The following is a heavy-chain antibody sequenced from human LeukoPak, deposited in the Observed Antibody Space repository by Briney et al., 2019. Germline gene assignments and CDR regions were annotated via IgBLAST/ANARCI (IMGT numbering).Heavy chain of an antibody. V-gene: IGHV3-23*01. CDR3: AKYGRDIVVVPAASDDAFDI. CDR1: GFTFSSYA. D-gene: IGHD2-2*01. Sequence: SGGSLRLSCAASGFTFSSYAMSWVRQAPGKGLEWVSAISGSGGSTYYADSVKGRFTISRDNSKNTLYLQMNSLRAEDTAVYYCAKYGRDIVVVPAASDDAFDIWGQGTMVTVSS. J-gene: IGHJ3*02. CDR2: ISGSGGST.